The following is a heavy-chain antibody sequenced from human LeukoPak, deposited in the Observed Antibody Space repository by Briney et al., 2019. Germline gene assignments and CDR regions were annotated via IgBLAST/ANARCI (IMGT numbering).Heavy chain of an antibody. D-gene: IGHD6-13*01. V-gene: IGHV1-3*01. J-gene: IGHJ4*02. CDR2: INAGNGNT. CDR1: GYTFTSYA. Sequence: GASVKVSCTASGYTFTSYAMHWVRQAPGQRLEWMGWINAGNGNTKYSQKFQGRVTMTRNTSISTAYMELSSLRSEDTAVYYCARGDQGMGYWGQGTLVTVSS. CDR3: ARGDQGMGY.